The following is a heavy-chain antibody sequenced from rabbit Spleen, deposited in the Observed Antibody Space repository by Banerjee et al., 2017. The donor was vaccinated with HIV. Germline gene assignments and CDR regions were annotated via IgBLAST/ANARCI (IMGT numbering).Heavy chain of an antibody. J-gene: IGHJ4*01. CDR1: GVSLNDKDV. Sequence: EQLEESGGGLVKPEGSLTLTCKASGVSLNDKDVMCWVRQAPGKGLEWIACINIVTGKSVYVSWAKGRFTMSRTSSTTVTLQMTSLTAADTATYFCARDLVAVIGWNFNLWGQGTLVTVS. D-gene: IGHD1-1*01. CDR3: ARDLVAVIGWNFNL. V-gene: IGHV1S45*01. CDR2: INIVTGKS.